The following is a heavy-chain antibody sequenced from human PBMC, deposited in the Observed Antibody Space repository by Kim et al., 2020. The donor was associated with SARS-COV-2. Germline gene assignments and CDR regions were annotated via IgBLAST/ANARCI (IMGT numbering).Heavy chain of an antibody. V-gene: IGHV4-39*01. CDR3: ARHCGRGVPPGSNY. Sequence: SETLSLTCTVSGGSISSFDYDWGWNRQPKGKGREWIVSIYYAGNYNDNLTLQSRVSISVYKSNNPFSLNLITVTAADTAIYYCARHCGRGVPPGSNYCG. J-gene: IGHJ4*01. CDR1: GGSISSFDYD. D-gene: IGHD2-2*01. CDR2: IYYAGNY.